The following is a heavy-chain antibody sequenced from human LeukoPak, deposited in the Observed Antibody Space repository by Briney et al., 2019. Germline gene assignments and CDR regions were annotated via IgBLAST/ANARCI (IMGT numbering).Heavy chain of an antibody. CDR3: ARSRGYSYGTTFLDY. Sequence: SGTLSLTCTLSGGSISSYYCSWVRQPPGKGLEWSGYIYYIGSTNYNPSLKSRVTISVDTSKNQFSLKLSSVTAADTAVYYCARSRGYSYGTTFLDYWGQGTLVTVSS. CDR2: IYYIGST. V-gene: IGHV4-59*08. J-gene: IGHJ4*02. CDR1: GGSISSYY. D-gene: IGHD5-18*01.